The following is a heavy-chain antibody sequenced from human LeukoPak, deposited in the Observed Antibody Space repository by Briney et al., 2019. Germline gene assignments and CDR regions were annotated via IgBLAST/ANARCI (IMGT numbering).Heavy chain of an antibody. D-gene: IGHD6-19*01. Sequence: PGGSLRLSCSASGFTFSAYWMHWVRQAPGTGLVWVSRINSDGSTTSYADSVRGRFTISRDNAKNTLYLQMNSLRVGDTAVYYCARGESRVAETGKIGYGGQGTLVTVSS. J-gene: IGHJ4*02. CDR2: INSDGSTT. CDR1: GFTFSAYW. CDR3: ARGESRVAETGKIGY. V-gene: IGHV3-74*01.